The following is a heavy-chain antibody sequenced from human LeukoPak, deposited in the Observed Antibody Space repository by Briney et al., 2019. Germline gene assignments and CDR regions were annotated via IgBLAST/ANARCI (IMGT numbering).Heavy chain of an antibody. CDR1: GFTISSHG. D-gene: IGHD3-22*01. Sequence: LPGGSLRLSCAASGFTISSHGMSWVRQAPGKGLEWVSAISGSGGSTYYADSVKGRFTISRDNSQNTLYLQMNSLRAEDTAVYYCTRFLYYYDSSGYHDYFDYWGQGTLVTVSS. CDR3: TRFLYYYDSSGYHDYFDY. J-gene: IGHJ4*02. CDR2: ISGSGGST. V-gene: IGHV3-23*01.